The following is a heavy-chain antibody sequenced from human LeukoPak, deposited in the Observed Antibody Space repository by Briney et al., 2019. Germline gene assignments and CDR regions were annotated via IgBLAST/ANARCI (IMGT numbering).Heavy chain of an antibody. CDR2: IDYSGTT. CDR3: GGGLGYCSSTRCPPDS. CDR1: GVSITGNDQF. D-gene: IGHD2-2*01. Sequence: PSESLSLTCTVSGVSITGNDQFWSWIRQPPGKGLEWIGYIDYSGTTYYNPSLKGRVNMSRDTSKNQFSLNLNSVTAADTAFYYCGGGLGYCSSTRCPPDSWSQGTLVTVSS. V-gene: IGHV4-30-4*01. J-gene: IGHJ5*01.